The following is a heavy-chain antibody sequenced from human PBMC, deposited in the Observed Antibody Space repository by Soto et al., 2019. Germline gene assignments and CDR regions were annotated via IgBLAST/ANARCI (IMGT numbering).Heavy chain of an antibody. V-gene: IGHV3-7*03. CDR1: GFTFRSYW. CDR2: IKEDGSEK. CDR3: ARVKSVGAEYYFDY. D-gene: IGHD1-26*01. Sequence: EVQLVESGGGLVQPGGSLRLSCAVSGFTFRSYWMTWGRQAPGKGLEWVANIKEDGSEKYYVDSVKGRFTISRDNAKKSLYLQMNSLRAEDTAVYYCARVKSVGAEYYFDYWGQGTLVTVSS. J-gene: IGHJ4*02.